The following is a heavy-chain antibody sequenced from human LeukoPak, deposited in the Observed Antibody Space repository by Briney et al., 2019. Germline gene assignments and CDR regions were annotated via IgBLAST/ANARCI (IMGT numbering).Heavy chain of an antibody. V-gene: IGHV3-69-1*02. CDR1: GFTFSNYA. D-gene: IGHD1-26*01. CDR2: ISSTSDI. CDR3: ARDDKWAFDY. Sequence: GGSLRLSCAASGFTFSNYALNWFRHSPGKGLEWLSYISSTSDIYCADSVRGRFTISRDNAKKSLYLQMSSLRAEDTAVYYCARDDKWAFDYWGQGTLVTVSS. J-gene: IGHJ4*02.